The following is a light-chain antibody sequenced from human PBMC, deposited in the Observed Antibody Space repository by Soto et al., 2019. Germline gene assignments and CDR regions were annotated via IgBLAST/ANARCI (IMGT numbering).Light chain of an antibody. CDR3: QQYNDYIT. CDR2: AAS. J-gene: IGKJ5*01. CDR1: RSISNW. V-gene: IGKV1-5*01. Sequence: DTQMTQSPSTLSGSIGDRVTITCRASRSISNWVAWYQQKPGKAPKLLIYAASTLENGVPTRLSGTGSETEFTLPVRSLQPDDYATYYCQQYNDYITFGQGTRLEIK.